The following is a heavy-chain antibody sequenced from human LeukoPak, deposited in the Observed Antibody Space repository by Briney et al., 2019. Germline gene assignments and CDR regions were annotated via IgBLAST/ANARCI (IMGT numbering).Heavy chain of an antibody. J-gene: IGHJ4*02. D-gene: IGHD2-2*01. CDR3: AGRHGYCSSTSCYEAGVDY. CDR2: IYTSGST. Sequence: SETLSLTRTVSGASISSSFWSWIRQPAGKGLEWIGRIYTSGSTNYNPSLKSRVTISVDTSKNQFSLKLNSVTAADTAVYYCAGRHGYCSSTSCYEAGVDYWGQGTLVTVSS. V-gene: IGHV4-4*07. CDR1: GASISSSF.